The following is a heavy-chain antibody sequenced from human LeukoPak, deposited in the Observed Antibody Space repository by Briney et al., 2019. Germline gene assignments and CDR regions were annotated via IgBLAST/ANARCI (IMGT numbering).Heavy chain of an antibody. CDR2: IYYSGST. Sequence: SETLSLTCTVSGGSISSSGYYWGWIRQPPGKGLEWIGSIYYSGSTYYNPSLKSRVTISVDTSKNQFSLKLTSVTAADTAVYYCASLASVAVEKPFDYWGQGTLVTVSS. CDR1: GGSISSSGYY. J-gene: IGHJ4*02. CDR3: ASLASVAVEKPFDY. V-gene: IGHV4-39*01. D-gene: IGHD2-15*01.